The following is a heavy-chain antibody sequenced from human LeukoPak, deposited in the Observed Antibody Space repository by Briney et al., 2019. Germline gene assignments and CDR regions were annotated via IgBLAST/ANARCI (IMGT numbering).Heavy chain of an antibody. CDR3: ARRMVRGVIRGDAFDI. Sequence: SETLSLTCTVSGGSISGFYWSWIRQPPGKGLEWIGSIYYSGSTYYNPSLKSRVTISVDTSKNQFSLKLSSVTAADTAVYYCARRMVRGVIRGDAFDIWGQGTMVTVSS. J-gene: IGHJ3*02. D-gene: IGHD3-10*01. V-gene: IGHV4-59*04. CDR2: IYYSGST. CDR1: GGSISGFY.